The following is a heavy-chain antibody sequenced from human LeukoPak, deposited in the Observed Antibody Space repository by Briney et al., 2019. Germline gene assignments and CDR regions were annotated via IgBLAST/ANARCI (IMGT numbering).Heavy chain of an antibody. Sequence: ASVKVSCKASGYTFTSYGISWVRQAPGQGLEWMGWISAYNGNTNYAQKLQGRVTMITDTSTSTAYMELRSLRSDDTAVYYCARVRYSSSWYYYYYYMDVWGKGTTVTISS. CDR3: ARVRYSSSWYYYYYYMDV. V-gene: IGHV1-18*01. D-gene: IGHD6-13*01. CDR1: GYTFTSYG. CDR2: ISAYNGNT. J-gene: IGHJ6*03.